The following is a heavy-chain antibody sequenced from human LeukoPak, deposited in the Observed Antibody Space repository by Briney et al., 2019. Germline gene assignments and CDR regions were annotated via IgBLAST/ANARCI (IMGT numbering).Heavy chain of an antibody. CDR1: GFTFSSYA. J-gene: IGHJ4*02. D-gene: IGHD1-14*01. CDR2: ISYDGSNK. Sequence: GGSLRLSCAASGFTFSSYAMHWVRQAPGKGLEWVAVISYDGSNKYYADSVKGRFTISRDNSKNTLYLQMNSLRAEDTAVYYCARGHPLEPPFNYWGQGTLVTVSS. CDR3: ARGHPLEPPFNY. V-gene: IGHV3-30-3*01.